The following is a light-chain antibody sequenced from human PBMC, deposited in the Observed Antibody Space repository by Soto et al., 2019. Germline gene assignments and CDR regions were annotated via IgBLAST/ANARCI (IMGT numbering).Light chain of an antibody. CDR3: QQYGSSPYT. V-gene: IGKV3-20*01. CDR1: QSVSSNY. Sequence: EIVLTQSPGTLSLSPGERATLSCRASQSVSSNYITWYQQKPGQAPRRLIFGASSRATGIPDRFSGSGSGTDFTLTISRLEPEDFAVYYCQQYGSSPYTFGLGTKLEIK. J-gene: IGKJ2*01. CDR2: GAS.